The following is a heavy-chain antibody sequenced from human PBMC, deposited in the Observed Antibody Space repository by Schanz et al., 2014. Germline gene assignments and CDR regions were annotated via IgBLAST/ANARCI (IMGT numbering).Heavy chain of an antibody. D-gene: IGHD3-10*01. J-gene: IGHJ4*02. CDR2: IGNGGVTI. Sequence: EVQLLESGGGLVQPGGSLRLSCAASGFTFSSYWMHWVRQVPGKGLVWVSYIGNGGVTIYYADSVKGRFTISRDNSKNSLYRQMNSLRAEDTAVYYCARIGGSVFDYWAQGTLVTVSS. CDR3: ARIGGSVFDY. CDR1: GFTFSSYW. V-gene: IGHV3-48*04.